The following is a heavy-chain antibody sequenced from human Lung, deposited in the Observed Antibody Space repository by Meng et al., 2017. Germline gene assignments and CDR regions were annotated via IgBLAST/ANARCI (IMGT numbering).Heavy chain of an antibody. V-gene: IGHV4-34*01. J-gene: IGHJ4*02. CDR3: ARGPTTMAHDFDY. Sequence: QGPLQQGGAGLLKPSETLPLTCVVSGGSFSDYYWSWIRRPPGKGLEWIGEINHSGSTNYNPSLESRATISVDTSQNNLSLKLSSVTAADSAVYYCARGPTTMAHDFDYWGQGTLVTVSS. CDR1: GGSFSDYY. CDR2: INHSGST. D-gene: IGHD4-11*01.